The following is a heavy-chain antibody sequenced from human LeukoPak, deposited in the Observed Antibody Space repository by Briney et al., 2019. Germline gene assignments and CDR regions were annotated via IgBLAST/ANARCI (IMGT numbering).Heavy chain of an antibody. CDR1: GFTFSSYA. D-gene: IGHD3-22*01. V-gene: IGHV3-23*01. CDR3: ARATYYYDSSGYYSHQLYYFDY. CDR2: ISGSGGST. J-gene: IGHJ4*02. Sequence: GGSLRLSCAASGFTFSSYAMSWVRQAPGKGLEWVSAISGSGGSTYYADSVKGRFTISRDNSKNTLYLQMNSLRAEDTAVYYCARATYYYDSSGYYSHQLYYFDYWGQGTLVTVSP.